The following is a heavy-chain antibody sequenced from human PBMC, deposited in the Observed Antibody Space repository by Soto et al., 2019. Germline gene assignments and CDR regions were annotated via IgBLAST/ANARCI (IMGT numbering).Heavy chain of an antibody. Sequence: VQLLESGGGLVQPGGSLRLSCAASGFFFSSYSMVWVRQAPGKGLEWVSVISARGGSLYIADSVNGRFTISRDNSKNVLSLEMNSLIAEDTSIYFCAKGSSEYSASVDNWSQGTLVLVSS. J-gene: IGHJ4*02. D-gene: IGHD5-12*01. V-gene: IGHV3-23*01. CDR1: GFFFSSYS. CDR2: ISARGGSL. CDR3: AKGSSEYSASVDN.